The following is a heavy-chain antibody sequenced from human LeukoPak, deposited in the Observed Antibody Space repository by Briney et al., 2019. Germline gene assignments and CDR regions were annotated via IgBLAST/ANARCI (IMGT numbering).Heavy chain of an antibody. CDR1: GFSFSSYS. CDR3: ARDLPAAVD. V-gene: IGHV3-21*01. D-gene: IGHD2-2*01. Sequence: KPGGSLRLSCAAPGFSFSSYSMSWVRQAPGEGLEWVSFISRSSSDIYHADSVKGRFTISRDNAKNSLYLQMNSLRAEDTAVYYCARDLPAAVDWGQGTLVTVSS. CDR2: ISRSSSDI. J-gene: IGHJ4*02.